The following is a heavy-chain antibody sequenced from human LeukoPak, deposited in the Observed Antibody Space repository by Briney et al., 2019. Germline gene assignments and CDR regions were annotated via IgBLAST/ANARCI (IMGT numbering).Heavy chain of an antibody. CDR3: AKGLYHYYGSGSYTLDY. Sequence: GGSLRLSCAASGFTFSNYNMNWVRQAPGKGLEWVSSISGSSSYIYYADSVKGRFTISRDNGKNTLYLQMNSLRAEDTAVYYCAKGLYHYYGSGSYTLDYWGQGTQVTVSS. CDR2: ISGSSSYI. CDR1: GFTFSNYN. J-gene: IGHJ4*02. D-gene: IGHD3-10*01. V-gene: IGHV3-21*04.